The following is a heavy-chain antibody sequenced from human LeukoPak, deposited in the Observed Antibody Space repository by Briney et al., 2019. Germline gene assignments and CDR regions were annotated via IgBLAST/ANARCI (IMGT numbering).Heavy chain of an antibody. V-gene: IGHV3-21*01. J-gene: IGHJ4*02. Sequence: GGSLRLSCAASGFTLSSYGMSWVRQAPGKGLDWISAISGSDSNTYYADSLKGRFTISRDNTKNSLYLQMNSLRAEDTAVYYCARQEIIMVRGVRTNSFDYWGQGTLVTVSS. CDR2: ISGSDSNT. CDR3: ARQEIIMVRGVRTNSFDY. D-gene: IGHD3-10*01. CDR1: GFTLSSYG.